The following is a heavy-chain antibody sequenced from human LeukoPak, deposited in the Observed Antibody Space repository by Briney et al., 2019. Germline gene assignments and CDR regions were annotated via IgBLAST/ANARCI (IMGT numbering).Heavy chain of an antibody. D-gene: IGHD2-15*01. CDR2: ISAGGDNT. J-gene: IGHJ4*02. CDR3: AKLVVVASTPFDF. CDR1: GFAFSRYA. V-gene: IGHV3-23*01. Sequence: GGSLRLSCAASGFAFSRYAMSWVRQAPGKGLEWVSTISAGGDNTYYADSVKGRFTISRDNSKNTLYVQMNSLRAEDTAVYFCAKLVVVASTPFDFWGQGTLVTVSS.